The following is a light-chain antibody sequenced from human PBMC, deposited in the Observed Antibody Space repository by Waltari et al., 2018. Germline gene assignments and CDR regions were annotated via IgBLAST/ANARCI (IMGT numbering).Light chain of an antibody. CDR3: QQRTNLPLT. CDR1: QSVSSY. Sequence: IVLTQSPATLSLSPGERATISCRASQSVSSYLAWYQQKPGQAPRLLIYDASNRATGVPARFSGSGSGTDFTLTISSLEPEDFAVYYCQQRTNLPLTFGGGTKVEIK. J-gene: IGKJ4*01. CDR2: DAS. V-gene: IGKV3-11*01.